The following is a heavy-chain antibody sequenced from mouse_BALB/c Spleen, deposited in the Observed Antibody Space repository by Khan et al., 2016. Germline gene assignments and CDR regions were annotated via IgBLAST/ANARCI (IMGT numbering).Heavy chain of an antibody. J-gene: IGHJ3*01. Sequence: VQLQESGPGLVKPSQSLSLTCTVTGYSITSDYARNWIRQFPGNKLEWMGYISYSGSTNYNPSLKSRVSITRDTSKNQVFLQLNSVTTEDTATYYCARSFGYRGFAYWGQGTLVTVSA. CDR3: ARSFGYRGFAY. D-gene: IGHD2-2*01. CDR2: ISYSGST. CDR1: GYSITSDYA. V-gene: IGHV3-2*02.